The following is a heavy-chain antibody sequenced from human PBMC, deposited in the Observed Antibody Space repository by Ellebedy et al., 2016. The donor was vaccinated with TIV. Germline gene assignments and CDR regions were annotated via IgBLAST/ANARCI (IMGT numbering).Heavy chain of an antibody. CDR3: SRYHCPGGTCDSFDY. V-gene: IGHV4-59*01. J-gene: IGHJ4*02. CDR2: IYSSGTT. D-gene: IGHD2-8*02. Sequence: MPSETLSLTCTVSGGSISNYFWAWIRQAPGKGLEWLGWIYSSGTTNYNLSLKSRFTISIDPSKTQFALMLNSATAADTALYFCSRYHCPGGTCDSFDYWGQGTLVTVSS. CDR1: GGSISNYF.